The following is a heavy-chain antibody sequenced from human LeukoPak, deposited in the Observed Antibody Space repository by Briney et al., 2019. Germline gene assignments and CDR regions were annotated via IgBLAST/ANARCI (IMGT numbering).Heavy chain of an antibody. CDR3: AGGGRRFGEYAEGYNWFDP. CDR2: ISSSSSYI. V-gene: IGHV3-21*01. D-gene: IGHD3-10*01. Sequence: GGPLRLSCASSGCAFSSYGMHWVRQAPGKGLELVSSISSSSSYIYSADSVKGRFTISRDNAKNSLYLQMNSLRAEDKAVYYCAGGGRRFGEYAEGYNWFDPWGQGTLVTVSS. J-gene: IGHJ5*02. CDR1: GCAFSSYG.